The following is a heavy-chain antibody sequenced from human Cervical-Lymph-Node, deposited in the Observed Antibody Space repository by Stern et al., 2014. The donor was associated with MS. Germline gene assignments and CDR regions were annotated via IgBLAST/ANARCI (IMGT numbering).Heavy chain of an antibody. V-gene: IGHV3-23*04. CDR2: ISANGKSP. CDR1: GFTFTNYA. CDR3: ARNREEWLVPAEYFQH. D-gene: IGHD6-19*01. Sequence: EVQLVESGGGLVQPGGSLRLSCAASGFTFTNYAMTWVRPAPGKGPEWVSVISANGKSPYYADSAKGRFTISRDNSENTLYLQMNSLRAEDTAVYYCARNREEWLVPAEYFQHWGQGTLVTVSS. J-gene: IGHJ1*01.